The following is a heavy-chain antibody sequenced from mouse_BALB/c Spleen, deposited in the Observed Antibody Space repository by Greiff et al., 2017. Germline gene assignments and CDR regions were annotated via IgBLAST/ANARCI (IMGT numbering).Heavy chain of an antibody. CDR3: TRDGGMITTQNDAMDY. CDR1: GFTFSSYT. CDR2: ISSGGSYT. J-gene: IGHJ4*01. V-gene: IGHV5-6-4*01. Sequence: EVQGVESGGGLVKPGGSLKLSCAASGFTFSSYTMSWVRQTPEKRLEWVATISSGGSYTYYPDSVKGRFTISRDNAKNTLYLQMSSLKSEDTAMYYCTRDGGMITTQNDAMDYWGQGTSVTVSS. D-gene: IGHD2-4*01.